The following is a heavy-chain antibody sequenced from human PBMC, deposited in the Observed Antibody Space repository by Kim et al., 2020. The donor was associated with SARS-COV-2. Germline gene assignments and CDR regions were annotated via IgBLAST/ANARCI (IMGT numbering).Heavy chain of an antibody. CDR2: INHSGST. CDR3: ARRVWLAYYFDY. Sequence: SETLSLTCAVYGGSFSGYYWSWIRQPPGKGLEWIGEINHSGSTNYNPSLKSRVTISVDTSKNQFSLKLSSVTAADTAVYYCARRVWLAYYFDYWGQGTLVTVSS. J-gene: IGHJ4*02. D-gene: IGHD5-18*01. CDR1: GGSFSGYY. V-gene: IGHV4-34*01.